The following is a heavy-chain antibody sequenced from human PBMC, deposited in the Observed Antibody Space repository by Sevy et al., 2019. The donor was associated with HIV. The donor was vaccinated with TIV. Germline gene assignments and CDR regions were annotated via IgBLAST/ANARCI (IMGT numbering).Heavy chain of an antibody. CDR3: AREGYGSGSYYKGLYYYYYGMDV. CDR2: IKQDGSEK. D-gene: IGHD3-10*01. Sequence: GGSLRLSCAASGFTFSCYWMSWVRQAPGKGLEWVANIKQDGSEKYYVDSVKGRFTISRDNAKNSLYLQMNSLRAEDTAVYYCAREGYGSGSYYKGLYYYYYGMDVWGQGTTVTVSS. J-gene: IGHJ6*02. CDR1: GFTFSCYW. V-gene: IGHV3-7*03.